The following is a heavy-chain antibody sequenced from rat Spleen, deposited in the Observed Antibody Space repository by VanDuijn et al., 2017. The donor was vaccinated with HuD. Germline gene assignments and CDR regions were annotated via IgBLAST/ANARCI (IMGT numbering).Heavy chain of an antibody. CDR2: IWNTGGT. J-gene: IGHJ2*01. CDR1: GFSLTSYN. CDR3: AREGIGTTTDY. V-gene: IGHV2-41*01. D-gene: IGHD1-5*01. Sequence: QVQLKESGPGLVQPSQTLSLTCTVAGFSLTSYNVHWVRQPPGKGLEWLGVIWNTGGTRYNSALESRLSISKDTSKSQVFLKMNSLQTEDTATYYCAREGIGTTTDYWGQGVMVTVSS.